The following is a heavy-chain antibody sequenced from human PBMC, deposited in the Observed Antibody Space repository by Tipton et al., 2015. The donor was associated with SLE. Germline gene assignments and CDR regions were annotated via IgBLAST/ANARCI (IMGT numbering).Heavy chain of an antibody. Sequence: TLSLTCAVYGGSFSGYYWSWIRQPPGKGLEWIGEINHSGSTNYNPSLKSRVTISVDTSKNQFSLKLRSVTAADTAVFYCARPTDDMGFGEFGGAFDIWGQGTMVTVSS. CDR1: GGSFSGYY. CDR3: ARPTDDMGFGEFGGAFDI. J-gene: IGHJ3*02. CDR2: INHSGST. D-gene: IGHD3-10*01. V-gene: IGHV4-34*01.